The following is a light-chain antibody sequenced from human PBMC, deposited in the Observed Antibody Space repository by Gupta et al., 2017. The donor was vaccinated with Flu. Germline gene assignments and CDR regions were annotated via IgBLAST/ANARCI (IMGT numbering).Light chain of an antibody. J-gene: IGLJ1*01. CDR2: EVT. V-gene: IGLV2-14*01. CDR3: SSYTSSSTQV. Sequence: QSALTQPASVSGSPGQSITISCTGTPSDVGGYHYVSWYQHPPGNAPNLLIYEVTNWPSGVADRFSGSKSGNTAFLTISGLQAEDEADYYCSSYTSSSTQVFGTGTKVTVL. CDR1: PSDVGGYHY.